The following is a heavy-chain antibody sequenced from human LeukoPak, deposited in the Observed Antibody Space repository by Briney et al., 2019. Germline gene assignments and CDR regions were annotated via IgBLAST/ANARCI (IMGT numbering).Heavy chain of an antibody. CDR2: IIPIFGTA. J-gene: IGHJ6*03. V-gene: IGHV1-69*13. D-gene: IGHD4-17*01. Sequence: ASVKVSCKASGGTFSSYAISWVRQAPGQGLEWMGGIIPIFGTANYAQKFQGRVTITADESTSTAYMELSSLRSEDTAVYYCASRGYYGDYGDHYYYMDVWGKGTTVTVSS. CDR1: GGTFSSYA. CDR3: ASRGYYGDYGDHYYYMDV.